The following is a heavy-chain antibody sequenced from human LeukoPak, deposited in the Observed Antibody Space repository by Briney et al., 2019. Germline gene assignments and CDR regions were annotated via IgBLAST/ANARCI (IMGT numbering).Heavy chain of an antibody. Sequence: ASVKVSCKVSGYTLTELSMHWVRQAPGKGLEWMGGFDPEDGETIYAQKFQGRVTMTEDTSTDTAYMELSSLRSEDTAVYYCATDYRLGTSLGVYYYGMDVWGQGTTVTVSS. J-gene: IGHJ6*02. D-gene: IGHD7-27*01. CDR1: GYTLTELS. CDR2: FDPEDGET. CDR3: ATDYRLGTSLGVYYYGMDV. V-gene: IGHV1-24*01.